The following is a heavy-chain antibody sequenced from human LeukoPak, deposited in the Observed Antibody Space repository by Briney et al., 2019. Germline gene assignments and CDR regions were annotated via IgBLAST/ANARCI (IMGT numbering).Heavy chain of an antibody. CDR1: GGSISSYY. CDR3: ARQGIVEGMDV. J-gene: IGHJ6*02. V-gene: IGHV4-59*08. D-gene: IGHD1-26*01. Sequence: PSETLSLTCTVSGGSISSYYWSWIRQPPGKGLEWIGYIYYSGSTNYNPSLKSRVTISVDTSKNQFSLKLSSVTAADTAVYYCARQGIVEGMDVWGQGTTVTVPS. CDR2: IYYSGST.